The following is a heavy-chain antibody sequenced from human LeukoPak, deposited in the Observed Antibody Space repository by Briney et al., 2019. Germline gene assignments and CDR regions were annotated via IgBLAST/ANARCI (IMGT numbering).Heavy chain of an antibody. Sequence: ASVKVSCKASGYTFTSYGISWVRQAPGQRLEWMGWINAGNGNTKYSQKFQGRVTITRDTSASTAYMELSSLRSEDTAVYYCARDEEGEGSEWYFDYWGQGTLVTVSS. CDR2: INAGNGNT. J-gene: IGHJ4*02. CDR1: GYTFTSYG. CDR3: ARDEEGEGSEWYFDY. D-gene: IGHD3-16*01. V-gene: IGHV1-3*01.